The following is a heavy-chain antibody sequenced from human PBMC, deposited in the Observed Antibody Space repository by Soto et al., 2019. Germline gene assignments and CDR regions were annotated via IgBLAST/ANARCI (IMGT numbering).Heavy chain of an antibody. J-gene: IGHJ3*02. CDR1: GATLDTFINYG. CDR2: IIPVFGAA. D-gene: IGHD5-12*01. CDR3: ARGAATKILGLMYDALEM. V-gene: IGHV1-69*12. Sequence: QVQLVQSGAEVKKPGSSVRVSCKASGATLDTFINYGITWVRQAPGQGLEWMGGIIPVFGAANHAQKFQCRVTIRADESTRTVNMELSSLRSEDTAVYYCARGAATKILGLMYDALEMWGQGTMVTVSS.